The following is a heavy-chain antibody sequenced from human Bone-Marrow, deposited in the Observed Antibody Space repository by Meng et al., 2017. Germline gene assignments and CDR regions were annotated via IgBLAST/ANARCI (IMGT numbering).Heavy chain of an antibody. J-gene: IGHJ6*02. D-gene: IGHD3-10*01. Sequence: GESLKISCAASGFPFRNAWMRWVRQAPGKGLEWGGRIKSKTDGGTTDYAAPVKGRFTISRDDSKNTLYLQMNSLKTEDTAVYYCTTDATMVRGVISLRYYYGMDVWGQGTTVTVSS. CDR3: TTDATMVRGVISLRYYYGMDV. V-gene: IGHV3-15*01. CDR1: GFPFRNAW. CDR2: IKSKTDGGTT.